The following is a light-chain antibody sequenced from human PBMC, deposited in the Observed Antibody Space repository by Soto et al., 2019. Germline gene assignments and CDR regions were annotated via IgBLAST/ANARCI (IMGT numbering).Light chain of an antibody. V-gene: IGKV1-12*01. CDR2: VAS. Sequence: DIQLTQSPSSVSASVGDRVTITCRASQAIGAWLAWYQQKPGKAPKLLIYVASNLQSGVPSRFSGAGSGTDFKLTSTSLQPEDFATYHCQQADSFPFTCGPGTKVDFK. CDR1: QAIGAW. CDR3: QQADSFPFT. J-gene: IGKJ3*01.